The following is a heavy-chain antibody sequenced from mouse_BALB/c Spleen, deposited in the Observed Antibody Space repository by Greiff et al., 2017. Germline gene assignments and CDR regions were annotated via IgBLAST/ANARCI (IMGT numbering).Heavy chain of an antibody. J-gene: IGHJ2*01. CDR1: GYSITSDYA. CDR3: ASLDDGSFDY. Sequence: VQLQQSGPGLVKPSQSLSLTCTVTGYSITSDYAWNWIRQFPGNKLEWMGYISYSGSTSYNPSLKSRISITRDTSKNQFFLQLNSVTTEDTATYYCASLDDGSFDYWGQGTTLTVSS. D-gene: IGHD2-3*01. V-gene: IGHV3-2*02. CDR2: ISYSGST.